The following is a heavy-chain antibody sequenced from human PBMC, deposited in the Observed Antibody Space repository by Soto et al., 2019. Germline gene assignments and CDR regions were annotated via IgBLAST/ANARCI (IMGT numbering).Heavy chain of an antibody. D-gene: IGHD2-21*02. CDR3: ARTCGGDCYHYYYYGMDG. J-gene: IGHJ6*02. Sequence: SETLSLTCAVYGGSFSGYYWSWIRQPPGKGLEWIGEINHSGSTNYNPSLKSRVTISVDTSKNQFSLKLSSVTAADTAVYYCARTCGGDCYHYYYYGMDGWGQGTTVTVSS. V-gene: IGHV4-34*01. CDR2: INHSGST. CDR1: GGSFSGYY.